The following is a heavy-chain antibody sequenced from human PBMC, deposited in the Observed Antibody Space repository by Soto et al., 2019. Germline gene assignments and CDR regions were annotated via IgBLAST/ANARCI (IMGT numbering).Heavy chain of an antibody. CDR1: GGSVSSGDFY. D-gene: IGHD4-17*01. CDR3: ARTSVTAMDFNH. Sequence: SETLSLTCTVSGGSVSSGDFYWSWIRQPPGKGLEWIGYIYYSGSTYYNPSPKSRVIISVDTSKNQFSLKVNSVTAADTAVYYCARTSVTAMDFNHWGQGALVTVSS. V-gene: IGHV4-30-4*01. J-gene: IGHJ4*02. CDR2: IYYSGST.